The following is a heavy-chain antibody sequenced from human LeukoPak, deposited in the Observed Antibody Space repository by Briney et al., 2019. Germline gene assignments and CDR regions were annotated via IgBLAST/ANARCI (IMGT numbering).Heavy chain of an antibody. CDR1: GGSISSGDYY. CDR3: ARELLGYCSSTSCHNWFHP. Sequence: SETLSLTCTVSGGSISSGDYYWSWIRQPPGKDLELIGYIYYSGSTYYNPSLKSRVTISVDTSKNQFSLKLSSVTAADTAVYYCARELLGYCSSTSCHNWFHPWGQGTLVTVSS. V-gene: IGHV4-30-4*01. J-gene: IGHJ5*02. CDR2: IYYSGST. D-gene: IGHD2-2*01.